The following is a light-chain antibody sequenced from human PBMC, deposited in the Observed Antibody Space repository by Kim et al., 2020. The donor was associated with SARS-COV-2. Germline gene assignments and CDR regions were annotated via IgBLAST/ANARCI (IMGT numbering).Light chain of an antibody. J-gene: IGLJ2*01. Sequence: SVALGPTARITCGGNNSGSKNVHWYQQKPGQAPVLVIYRDSNRPSGIPERFSGSNSGNTATLTISRAQAGDEADYYCQVWDSSTAVFGGGTQLTVL. CDR3: QVWDSSTAV. CDR2: RDS. CDR1: NSGSKN. V-gene: IGLV3-9*01.